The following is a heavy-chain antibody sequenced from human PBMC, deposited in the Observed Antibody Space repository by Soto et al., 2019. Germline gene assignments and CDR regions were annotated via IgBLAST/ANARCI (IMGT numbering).Heavy chain of an antibody. J-gene: IGHJ4*02. Sequence: GASVNVSCKSSGYTFTSYCISWVRRAPGQGLECMGWISAYNGNTNYAQKLQGRVTMTTDTSTSTAYMELRSLRSDDTAVYYCARACEQVYDYVWGSYRPTAFDYWGQGTLVTVSS. V-gene: IGHV1-18*01. CDR2: ISAYNGNT. CDR1: GYTFTSYC. CDR3: ARACEQVYDYVWGSYRPTAFDY. D-gene: IGHD3-16*02.